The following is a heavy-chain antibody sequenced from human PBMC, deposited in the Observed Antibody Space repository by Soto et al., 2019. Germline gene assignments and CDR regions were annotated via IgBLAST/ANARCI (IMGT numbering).Heavy chain of an antibody. D-gene: IGHD2-2*01. J-gene: IGHJ5*02. CDR2: INQSGTT. V-gene: IGHV4-34*01. Sequence: XETLSLTCAVCGGSFSDNYWTWIRQPPGKGLEWIGEINQSGTTNYNPSLKSRVTISVDTSKNQFSLKLSSVTAADTAVYFCAGGLTYCSSTTCAETRFDPWGQGTLVTVSS. CDR3: AGGLTYCSSTTCAETRFDP. CDR1: GGSFSDNY.